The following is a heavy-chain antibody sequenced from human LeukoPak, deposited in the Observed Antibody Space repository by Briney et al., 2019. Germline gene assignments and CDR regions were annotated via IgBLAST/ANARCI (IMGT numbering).Heavy chain of an antibody. CDR2: IYYSGST. V-gene: IGHV4-59*12. CDR1: GGSIRSYY. J-gene: IGHJ2*01. D-gene: IGHD6-13*01. Sequence: SETLSLTCTVSGGSIRSYYWSWIRQPPGKGLEWIGYIYYSGSTNYNPSLKSRVTMSVDTSKKQFSLKLSSVTAADTAVYYCAGLTSSWYQDWYFDLWGRGTLVTVSS. CDR3: AGLTSSWYQDWYFDL.